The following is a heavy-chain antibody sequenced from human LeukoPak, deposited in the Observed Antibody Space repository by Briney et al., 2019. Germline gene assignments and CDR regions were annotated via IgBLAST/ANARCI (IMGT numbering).Heavy chain of an antibody. J-gene: IGHJ3*02. D-gene: IGHD2-2*02. CDR2: ISSSSSYI. Sequence: PGGSLRLSCAASGFTFSSYSMNWVRQAPGKGLEWVSSISSSSSYIYYADSVKGRFTISRDNAKNSLYLQMNSLRDEDTAVYYCAREWYCGSTGCYTNAFDIWGQGTMVTVSS. CDR3: AREWYCGSTGCYTNAFDI. V-gene: IGHV3-21*01. CDR1: GFTFSSYS.